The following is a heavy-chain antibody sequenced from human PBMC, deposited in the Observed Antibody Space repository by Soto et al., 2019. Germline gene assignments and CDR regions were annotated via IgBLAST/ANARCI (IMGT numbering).Heavy chain of an antibody. D-gene: IGHD6-13*01. J-gene: IGHJ4*02. CDR2: ISYDGSNK. V-gene: IGHV3-30-3*01. CDR1: GFTFSSYA. CDR3: ARGVRSSWYYFDY. Sequence: GGSLRLSCAASGFTFSSYAMHWVRQAPGKGLEWVAVISYDGSNKYYADSVKGRFTISRDNSKNTLYLQMNSLRAEDTAVYYCARGVRSSWYYFDYWGQGTLVTVSS.